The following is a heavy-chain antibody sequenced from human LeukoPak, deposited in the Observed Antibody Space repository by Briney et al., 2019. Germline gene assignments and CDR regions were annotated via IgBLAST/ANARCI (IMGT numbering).Heavy chain of an antibody. CDR2: ISGSGGST. CDR3: AKAQIGCTSTSCPVGH. D-gene: IGHD2-2*01. CDR1: GFTFSGYA. V-gene: IGHV3-23*01. Sequence: QPGGSLRLSCAASGFTFSGYAMSWVRQAPGKGLEWVSAISGSGGSTYYADSVKGRFTISRDNSKNTLYLQMNSLRAEDTALYYCAKAQIGCTSTSCPVGHWGQGTLVTVSS. J-gene: IGHJ4*02.